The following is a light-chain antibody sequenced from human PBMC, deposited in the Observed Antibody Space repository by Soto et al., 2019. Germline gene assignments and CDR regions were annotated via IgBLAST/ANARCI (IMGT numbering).Light chain of an antibody. J-gene: IGLJ2*01. Sequence: QSALTQPRSVSGSPGQSVTISCTGTSSDVDDLNSVSWYQQRPGKAPKLLIYDVSKRPSGVPDRFSGSKSGNTASLTISGLQTEDEADYHCCSYTSGDALVLLFGGGTKVTVL. CDR2: DVS. V-gene: IGLV2-11*01. CDR1: SSDVDDLNS. CDR3: CSYTSGDALVLL.